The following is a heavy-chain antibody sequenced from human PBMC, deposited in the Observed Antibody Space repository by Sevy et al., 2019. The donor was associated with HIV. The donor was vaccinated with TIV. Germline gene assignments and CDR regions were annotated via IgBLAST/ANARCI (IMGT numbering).Heavy chain of an antibody. D-gene: IGHD4-17*01. CDR1: GFTFSSYA. Sequence: GGSLRLSCAASGFTFSSYAMHWVRQAPGKGLEWVAVISYDGSNKYYTDSVKGRFTISRDNSKNTLYLQMNSLRAEDTAVYDCARDQHDYAGNLRTGWFDPWGQGILVTVSS. V-gene: IGHV3-30-3*01. CDR3: ARDQHDYAGNLRTGWFDP. CDR2: ISYDGSNK. J-gene: IGHJ5*02.